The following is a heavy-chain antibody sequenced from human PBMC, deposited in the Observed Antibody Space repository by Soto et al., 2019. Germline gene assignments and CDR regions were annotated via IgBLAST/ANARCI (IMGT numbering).Heavy chain of an antibody. Sequence: EVQLVESGGGLVQPGRSLSLSCAASGFTFDDYAMHWVRQAPGKGLEWVSGISWNSGSIGYADSVKGRFTISSDNAKNSLYMHMTSLRAEDTALYYCAKDQVQWLVPWYFDLWGRGTLVTVSS. CDR1: GFTFDDYA. D-gene: IGHD6-19*01. CDR2: ISWNSGSI. J-gene: IGHJ2*01. V-gene: IGHV3-9*01. CDR3: AKDQVQWLVPWYFDL.